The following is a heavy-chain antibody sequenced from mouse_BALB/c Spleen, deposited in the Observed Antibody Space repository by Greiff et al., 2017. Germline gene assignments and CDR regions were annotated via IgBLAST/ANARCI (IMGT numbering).Heavy chain of an antibody. Sequence: QVQLQQPGAELVKPGASVKLSCKASGYTFTSYWMHWVKQRPGQGLEWIGEINPSNGRTNYNEKFKSKATLTVDKSSSTAYMQLSSLTSEDSAVYYCARRVAEGAMDYWGQGTSVTVSS. J-gene: IGHJ4*01. CDR1: GYTFTSYW. CDR2: INPSNGRT. V-gene: IGHV1S81*02. D-gene: IGHD1-3*01. CDR3: ARRVAEGAMDY.